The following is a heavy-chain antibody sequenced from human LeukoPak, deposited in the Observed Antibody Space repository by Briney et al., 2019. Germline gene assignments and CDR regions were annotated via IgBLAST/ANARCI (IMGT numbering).Heavy chain of an antibody. CDR2: ILYKGSNK. CDR3: ARAGGYCSGGSCYRGYSWFDP. J-gene: IGHJ5*02. Sequence: QSGGSLRLSCAAFGFTFGSSGMHWVRQAPGKGLDWVAVILYKGSNKYYADSVKGRFTISRDNSKNTLYLQMNSLRVEDTAVYYCARAGGYCSGGSCYRGYSWFDPWGQGTLVTVSS. CDR1: GFTFGSSG. D-gene: IGHD2-15*01. V-gene: IGHV3-33*01.